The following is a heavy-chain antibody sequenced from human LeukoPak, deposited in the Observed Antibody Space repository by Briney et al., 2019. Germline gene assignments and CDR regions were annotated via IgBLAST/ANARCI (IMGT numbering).Heavy chain of an antibody. CDR1: GYTFTSYY. V-gene: IGHV1-69*05. J-gene: IGHJ4*02. D-gene: IGHD1-26*01. CDR2: IIPIFGTA. CDR3: ARGSGSYYLDY. Sequence: ASVKVSCKASGYTFTSYYMHWVRQAPGQGLEWMGGIIPIFGTANYAQKFQGRVTITTDESTSTAYMELSSLRSEDTAVYYCARGSGSYYLDYWGQGTLVTVSS.